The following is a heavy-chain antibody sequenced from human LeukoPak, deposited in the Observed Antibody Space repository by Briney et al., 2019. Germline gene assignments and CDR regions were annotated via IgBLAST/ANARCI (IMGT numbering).Heavy chain of an antibody. CDR2: IYYSGST. J-gene: IGHJ4*02. Sequence: SETLSLTCTVSGGSISSSSYYWGWIRQPPGKGLEWIGSIYYSGSTYYNPSLKSRFTISVDTSKNQFSLKLSSVTAADTAVYYCARANGGGYYSYYFDYWGQGTLVTVSS. CDR1: GGSISSSSYY. CDR3: ARANGGGYYSYYFDY. D-gene: IGHD3-22*01. V-gene: IGHV4-39*01.